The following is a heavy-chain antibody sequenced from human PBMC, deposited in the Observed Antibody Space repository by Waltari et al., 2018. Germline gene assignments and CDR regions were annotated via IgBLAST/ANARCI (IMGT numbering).Heavy chain of an antibody. J-gene: IGHJ4*02. CDR3: ARGLGDYTY. CDR2: IKSTGSTI. Sequence: EVQLVDSGGGLVQRGGSLRLSCAASGFNFSTYSMNWVRQAPGKGLEWISYIKSTGSTIHYADSVKGRFTISRDNAKNSLYLQMNSLRDEDTAVYYCARGLGDYTYWGQGTLVTVSS. CDR1: GFNFSTYS. D-gene: IGHD4-17*01. V-gene: IGHV3-48*02.